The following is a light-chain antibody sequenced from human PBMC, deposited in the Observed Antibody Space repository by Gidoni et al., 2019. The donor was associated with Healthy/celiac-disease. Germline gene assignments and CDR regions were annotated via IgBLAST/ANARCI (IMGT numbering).Light chain of an antibody. CDR1: QSVSSSY. CDR2: GAS. J-gene: IGKJ2*01. CDR3: QQYGSSPRT. Sequence: EIVLTQSPGTLSLSPGESATLPCRASQSVSSSYLAWYQQKPGQAPRLLIYGASSRATGIPDRFSGSGSGTDFTLTISRLEPEDFAVYYCQQYGSSPRTFXQXTKLXIK. V-gene: IGKV3-20*01.